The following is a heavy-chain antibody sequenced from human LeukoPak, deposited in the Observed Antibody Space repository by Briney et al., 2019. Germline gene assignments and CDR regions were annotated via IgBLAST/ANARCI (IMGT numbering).Heavy chain of an antibody. CDR2: IYYSGST. J-gene: IGHJ4*02. CDR1: GGSISSYY. V-gene: IGHV4-59*01. Sequence: SETLSLTCTVSGGSISSYYWSWIRQPPGKGLEWIGYIYYSGSTNYNPSLKSRVTISVGTSKNQFSLKLSSVTAADTAVYYCARDKHTSLDYWGQGTLVTVSS. CDR3: ARDKHTSLDY.